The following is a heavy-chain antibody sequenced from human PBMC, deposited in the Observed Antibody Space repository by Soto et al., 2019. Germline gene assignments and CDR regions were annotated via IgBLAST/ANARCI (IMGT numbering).Heavy chain of an antibody. D-gene: IGHD2-21*02. CDR3: ARLRRPIAYCGGDCYSDFDY. Sequence: QVQLVQSGAEVKKPGASVKVSCKASGYTFTGYYMHWVRQAPGQGLEWMGWINPNSGGTNYAQKFQGWVTMARDPPGSTAYMELTRLRSEATAVYSCARLRRPIAYCGGDCYSDFDYWGQGNLVTVSS. V-gene: IGHV1-2*04. CDR2: INPNSGGT. J-gene: IGHJ4*02. CDR1: GYTFTGYY.